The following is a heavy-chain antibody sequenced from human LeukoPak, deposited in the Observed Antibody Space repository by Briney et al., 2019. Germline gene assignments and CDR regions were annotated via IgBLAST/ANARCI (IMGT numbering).Heavy chain of an antibody. CDR2: ISNSGDTV. J-gene: IGHJ6*02. CDR1: GFTFSDYY. Sequence: GGSLRLSCAASGFTFSDYYMTWLRQAPGKGLEWLSYISNSGDTVFYADSVKGRFTVCRDNAKRSLYLQIESLRDDDTAVYHCALGTINKDFYFGMDVWGQGTTVTVSS. V-gene: IGHV3-11*01. D-gene: IGHD2-8*01. CDR3: ALGTINKDFYFGMDV.